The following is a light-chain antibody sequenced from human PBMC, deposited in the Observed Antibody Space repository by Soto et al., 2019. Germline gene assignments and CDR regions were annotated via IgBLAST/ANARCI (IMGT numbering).Light chain of an antibody. J-gene: IGKJ1*01. CDR1: QSLSSNY. V-gene: IGKV3-20*01. CDR2: GAS. CDR3: HQCDSSPRT. Sequence: EIVLTQSPGTLSLSPGERATLSCRASQSLSSNYLAWYQQKPGQAPRLLIYGASSRATGIPDRFSGSGCGTDFTLTISRLEPEDFAVFYCHQCDSSPRTFGQGTKVDIK.